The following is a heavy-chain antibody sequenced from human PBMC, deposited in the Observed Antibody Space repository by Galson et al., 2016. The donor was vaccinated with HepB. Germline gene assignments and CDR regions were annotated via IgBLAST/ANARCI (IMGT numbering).Heavy chain of an antibody. CDR1: RFSSYA. V-gene: IGHV4-39*01. Sequence: RFSSYAMSWVRQAPGKGLEWIGNLYFGGNTYYNPSLRSRVTISVDASRNEFSLKLTSVTAADTAVYYCARRPYSYFDDSTSLDSWGQGTLVTVSS. J-gene: IGHJ4*02. CDR2: LYFGGNT. CDR3: ARRPYSYFDDSTSLDS. D-gene: IGHD3-22*01.